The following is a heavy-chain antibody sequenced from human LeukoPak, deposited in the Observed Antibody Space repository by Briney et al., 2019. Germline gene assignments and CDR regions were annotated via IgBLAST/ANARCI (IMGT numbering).Heavy chain of an antibody. J-gene: IGHJ3*02. Sequence: SETLSLTCTVPGGSISRSSYYWGWIRQPPGKGLEWIGSIYYSGSTYYNPSLKSRVTISVDSSKNQFSLKLSSVTATDTAVYYCARMIGDDAFDIWGQGTMVTVSS. D-gene: IGHD3-22*01. CDR3: ARMIGDDAFDI. CDR1: GGSISRSSYY. CDR2: IYYSGST. V-gene: IGHV4-39*01.